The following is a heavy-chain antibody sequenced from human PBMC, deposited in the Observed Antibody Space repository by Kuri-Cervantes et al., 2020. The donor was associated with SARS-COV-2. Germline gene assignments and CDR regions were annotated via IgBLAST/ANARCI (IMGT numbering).Heavy chain of an antibody. CDR3: AKVGTSIAVSGRFDY. CDR2: ISTSSSYI. D-gene: IGHD6-19*01. Sequence: ETLSLTCAASGFTFNSYSMNWVRQAPGKGLEWVSSISTSSSYIYYADSVKGRFTISRDTAKNPLYLQMHSLRAEDTAVYYCAKVGTSIAVSGRFDYWGQGTLVTVSS. CDR1: GFTFNSYS. V-gene: IGHV3-21*01. J-gene: IGHJ4*02.